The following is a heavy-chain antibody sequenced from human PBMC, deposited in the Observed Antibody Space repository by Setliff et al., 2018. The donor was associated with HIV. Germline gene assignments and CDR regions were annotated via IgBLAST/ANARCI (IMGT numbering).Heavy chain of an antibody. CDR2: IYYRGST. Sequence: SETLSLTCTVSDASISNYHWSWIRQPPGKGLEWIGYIYYRGSTYYNPSLESRVTISLDTSKNQFSLRLTSVTAADTAVYYCARERVDSRLWGYLDYWGQGRLVTVSS. V-gene: IGHV4-59*06. CDR3: ARERVDSRLWGYLDY. D-gene: IGHD3-22*01. J-gene: IGHJ4*02. CDR1: DASISNYH.